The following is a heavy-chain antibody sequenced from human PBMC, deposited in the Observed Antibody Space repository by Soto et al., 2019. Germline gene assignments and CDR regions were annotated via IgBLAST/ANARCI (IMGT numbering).Heavy chain of an antibody. J-gene: IGHJ4*02. CDR3: ARGEEMRSEYNWSFDY. CDR2: ISYDGSNK. Sequence: GGSLRLSCAASGFTFSSYAMHWVRQAPGKGLEWVAVISYDGSNKYYADSVKGRFTISRDNSKNTLYLQMNSLRAEDTAVYYCARGEEMRSEYNWSFDYWGQGTLVTVSS. V-gene: IGHV3-30-3*01. CDR1: GFTFSSYA. D-gene: IGHD1-20*01.